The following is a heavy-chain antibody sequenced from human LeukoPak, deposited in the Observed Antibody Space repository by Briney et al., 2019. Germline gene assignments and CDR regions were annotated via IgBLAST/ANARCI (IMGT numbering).Heavy chain of an antibody. CDR1: GGSISSGGHY. CDR2: ISYSGST. V-gene: IGHV4-31*03. CDR3: ARDLNGGLTNY. J-gene: IGHJ4*02. D-gene: IGHD2-8*01. Sequence: PSETLSLTCTVSGGSISSGGHYWSWIRQHPGKGLEWIAYISYSGSTYYNPSLKSRIIISVDTSKNQFSLKLSSVTAADTAVYYCARDLNGGLTNYWGQGTLVTVSS.